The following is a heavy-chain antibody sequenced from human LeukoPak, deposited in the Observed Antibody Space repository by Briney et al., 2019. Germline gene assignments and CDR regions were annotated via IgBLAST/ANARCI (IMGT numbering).Heavy chain of an antibody. V-gene: IGHV3-9*03. CDR1: GFTFDDYS. J-gene: IGHJ4*02. CDR2: ISRNSGSI. CDR3: ARGNGYSTSGYVDY. D-gene: IGHD6-13*01. Sequence: PGGSLRLSCAASGFTFDDYSMHWVRQAPGKGLEWVSGISRNSGSIVYADSVKGRFTISRDRTKNSLYLQMNSLRAEDMALYYCARGNGYSTSGYVDYWGQGTLVTVSS.